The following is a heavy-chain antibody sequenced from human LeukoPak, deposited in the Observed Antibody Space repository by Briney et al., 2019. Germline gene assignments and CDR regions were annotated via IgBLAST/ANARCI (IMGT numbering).Heavy chain of an antibody. V-gene: IGHV3-21*01. J-gene: IGHJ4*02. D-gene: IGHD2-2*01. CDR3: ARGVVPTPYYFDY. Sequence: GGSLRLSCAASGFTFSDYTMTWVRQAPGKGLEWVSSISATSVYITYADSVKGRSTISRDNAKNSLYLQMNSLRAEDTAVHYCARGVVPTPYYFDYWGQGTLVTVSS. CDR2: ISATSVYI. CDR1: GFTFSDYT.